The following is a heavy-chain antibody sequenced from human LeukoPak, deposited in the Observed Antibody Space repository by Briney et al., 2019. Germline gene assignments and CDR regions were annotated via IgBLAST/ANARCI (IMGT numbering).Heavy chain of an antibody. J-gene: IGHJ4*02. V-gene: IGHV3-20*04. Sequence: GGSLRLSCAASGFTFDDYGMSWVRQAPGKGLEWVSGINWNGGSTAYADSVKGRFTISRDNAKNSLYLQMNSLRAEDTALYYCARGLYDYVWGSYRYFDYWGQGTLVTASS. CDR3: ARGLYDYVWGSYRYFDY. CDR2: INWNGGST. CDR1: GFTFDDYG. D-gene: IGHD3-16*02.